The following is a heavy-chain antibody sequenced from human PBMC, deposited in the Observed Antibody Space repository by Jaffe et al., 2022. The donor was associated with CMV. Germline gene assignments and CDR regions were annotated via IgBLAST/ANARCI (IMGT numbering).Heavy chain of an antibody. CDR2: IYSGGST. D-gene: IGHD6-19*01. J-gene: IGHJ4*02. V-gene: IGHV3-53*02. CDR1: GFTVSSNY. Sequence: EVQLVETGGGLIQPGGSLRLSCAASGFTVSSNYMSWVRQAPGKGLEWVSVIYSGGSTYYADSVKGRFTISRDNSKNTLYLQMNSLRAEDTAVYYCASAAVAVYFDYWGQGTLVTVSS. CDR3: ASAAVAVYFDY.